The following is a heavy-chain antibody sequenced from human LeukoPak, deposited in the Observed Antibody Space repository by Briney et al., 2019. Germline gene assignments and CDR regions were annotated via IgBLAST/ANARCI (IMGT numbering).Heavy chain of an antibody. CDR3: ARDMPDYYGSGSYYQIFDY. CDR2: IKQDGSEK. J-gene: IGHJ4*02. Sequence: PGGSLRLSCAASGFTFSSYWMSWVRQAPGKGLEWVANIKQDGSEKYYVDSVKGRFTISRDNAKNSLYLQMNSLRAEDTAVYYCARDMPDYYGSGSYYQIFDYWGQGTLVTVSS. V-gene: IGHV3-7*03. CDR1: GFTFSSYW. D-gene: IGHD3-10*01.